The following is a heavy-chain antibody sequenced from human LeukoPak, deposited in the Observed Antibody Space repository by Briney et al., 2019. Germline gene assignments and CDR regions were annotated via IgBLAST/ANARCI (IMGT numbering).Heavy chain of an antibody. D-gene: IGHD6-6*01. CDR1: GGSVSSGSYY. V-gene: IGHV4-61*01. CDR2: IYYSGST. CDR3: ARGGAACLHFQN. Sequence: SETLSLTCTVSGGSVSSGSYYWSWIRQPPGKGLEWIGYIYYSGSTNYNPSLKSRVTISVDTSKNQFSLKLSSVTAADTAVYYCARGGAACLHFQNWGQGTLVTVSS. J-gene: IGHJ1*01.